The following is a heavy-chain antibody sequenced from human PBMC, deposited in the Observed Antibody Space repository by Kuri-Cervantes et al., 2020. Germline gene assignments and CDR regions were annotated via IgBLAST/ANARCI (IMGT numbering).Heavy chain of an antibody. CDR3: ARARGNIMITFGGYMDV. CDR1: GFTFSSYS. V-gene: IGHV3-21*01. J-gene: IGHJ6*03. D-gene: IGHD3-16*01. Sequence: GESLKISCAASGFTFSSYSMNWVRQAPGKGLEWVSSISSSSGYIYYADSVKGRFTISRDNAKNTLYLQMHSLRAEDSAVYYCARARGNIMITFGGYMDVWGKGSTVTVSS. CDR2: ISSSSGYI.